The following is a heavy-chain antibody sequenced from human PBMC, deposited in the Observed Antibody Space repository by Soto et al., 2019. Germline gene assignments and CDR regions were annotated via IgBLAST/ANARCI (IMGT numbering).Heavy chain of an antibody. CDR3: AGIRITMIVVGRVNGMDV. CDR2: IYHSGST. Sequence: PSETLSLTCAVSGGSISSGGYSWSWIRQPPGKGLEWIGYIYHSGSTYYNPSLKSRVTISVDRSKNQFSLKLSSVTAADTAVYYCAGIRITMIVVGRVNGMDVWGQGTTVTVSS. D-gene: IGHD3-22*01. J-gene: IGHJ6*02. V-gene: IGHV4-30-2*01. CDR1: GGSISSGGYS.